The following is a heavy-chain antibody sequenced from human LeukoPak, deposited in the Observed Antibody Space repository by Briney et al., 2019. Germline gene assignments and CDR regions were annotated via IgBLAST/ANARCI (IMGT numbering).Heavy chain of an antibody. D-gene: IGHD3-22*01. CDR3: ARSSLYDSASDY. V-gene: IGHV1-2*02. CDR2: INHNSGGT. J-gene: IGHJ4*02. Sequence: ASVTVSFTASGYTFSVYYMHGVRQAPGQGLEWMGCINHNSGGTKYAQKFQGRVTMTRDTYISTAYMELIRLRSGETAVYYCARSSLYDSASDYWGQGTLVTVSS. CDR1: GYTFSVYY.